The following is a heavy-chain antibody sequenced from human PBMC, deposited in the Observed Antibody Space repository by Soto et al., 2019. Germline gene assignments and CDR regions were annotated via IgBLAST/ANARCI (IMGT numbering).Heavy chain of an antibody. CDR1: GGSISSSSYY. CDR3: ARHTSGMDV. Sequence: QLQLQESGPGLVKPSEPLSPTCPVSGGSISSSSYYWGWIRQPPGKGLERIGGIYDSGSPYYNPSPKSRVTISVDTSKNQFSLKLSSVTAADTAVYYCARHTSGMDVWGQGATITVSS. J-gene: IGHJ6*02. CDR2: IYDSGSP. V-gene: IGHV4-39*01. D-gene: IGHD1-1*01.